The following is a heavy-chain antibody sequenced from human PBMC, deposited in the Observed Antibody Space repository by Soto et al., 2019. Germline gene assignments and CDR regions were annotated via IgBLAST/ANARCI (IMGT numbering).Heavy chain of an antibody. V-gene: IGHV3-30-3*01. CDR2: ISYDGSNK. J-gene: IGHJ6*02. CDR3: ARSPDTYYDFWSGSRYYYYGMDV. D-gene: IGHD3-3*01. CDR1: GFTFSSYA. Sequence: PGGSLRLSCAASGFTFSSYAMHWVRQAPGKGLEWVAVISYDGSNKYYADSVKGRFTISRDNTKNTLYLQMNSLRTEDTAIYYCARSPDTYYDFWSGSRYYYYGMDVWGQGTKVTVSS.